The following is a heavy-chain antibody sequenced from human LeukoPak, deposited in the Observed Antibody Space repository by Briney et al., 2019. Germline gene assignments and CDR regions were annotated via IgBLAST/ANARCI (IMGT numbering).Heavy chain of an antibody. Sequence: ASVKVSCKASGYTFTSYGISWVRQAPGQGLEWMGWISAYNGNTNYAQKLQGRVTMTTDTSTSTAYVELRSLRSDDTAVYYCARTIPYCGGDCPEDAFDIWGQGTMVTVSS. CDR2: ISAYNGNT. CDR1: GYTFTSYG. CDR3: ARTIPYCGGDCPEDAFDI. D-gene: IGHD2-21*02. J-gene: IGHJ3*02. V-gene: IGHV1-18*01.